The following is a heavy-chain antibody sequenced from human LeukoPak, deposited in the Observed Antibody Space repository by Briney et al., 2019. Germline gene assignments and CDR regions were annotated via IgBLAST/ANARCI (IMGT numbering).Heavy chain of an antibody. Sequence: PGGSLRLXCAASGFTYSSYGMHWVRQAPGKGLESVAFIRYDGSNKYYADSVKGRFTISRDNSKNTLYLQMNSLRAEDTAVYYCGALGVAVAGTLDYWGQGTLVTVSS. V-gene: IGHV3-30*02. J-gene: IGHJ4*02. CDR3: GALGVAVAGTLDY. CDR1: GFTYSSYG. CDR2: IRYDGSNK. D-gene: IGHD6-19*01.